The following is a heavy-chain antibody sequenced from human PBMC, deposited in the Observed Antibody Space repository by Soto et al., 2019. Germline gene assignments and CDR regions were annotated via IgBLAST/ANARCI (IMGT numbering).Heavy chain of an antibody. V-gene: IGHV4-59*01. Sequence: SETLSLTCTVSGGSMRNYFWTWIRQPPGKGLEWIGYIHYSGTTSFFPSYNPSLRSRVTISEDTSKNQFSLKLLSVTTADTAVYFCAAGEASSRNLAPYYLDFWGQGTLVTSPQ. CDR2: IHYSGTT. J-gene: IGHJ4*02. D-gene: IGHD6-13*01. CDR3: AAGEASSRNLAPYYLDF. CDR1: GGSMRNYF.